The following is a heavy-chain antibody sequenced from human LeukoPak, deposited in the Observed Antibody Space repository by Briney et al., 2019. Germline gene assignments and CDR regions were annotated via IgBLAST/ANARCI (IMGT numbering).Heavy chain of an antibody. V-gene: IGHV3-23*01. Sequence: GGSLRLSCAASGFTFSSYAMSWVRQAPGKGLEWVSAISGSGGSTYYADSVKGRFTISRDNSKNTLYLQMNSLRAEDTAVYYCARWGSGTYNAYDHYGMDVWGQGTTVTVSS. CDR2: ISGSGGST. D-gene: IGHD3-10*01. CDR1: GFTFSSYA. J-gene: IGHJ6*02. CDR3: ARWGSGTYNAYDHYGMDV.